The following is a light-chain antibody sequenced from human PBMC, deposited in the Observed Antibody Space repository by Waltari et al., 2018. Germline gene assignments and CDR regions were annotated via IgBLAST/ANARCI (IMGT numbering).Light chain of an antibody. J-gene: IGLJ2*01. Sequence: QSALTQPRSVSGSPGQSVTISCTGTSSDVGGYNYVSWYQQHPGKAPKLIIYDVTKRPSGVPVRFSGSTSGNTASLTISGLQADDEADYYCCSYGGSYSFVVFGGGTKLTVL. CDR3: CSYGGSYSFVV. V-gene: IGLV2-11*01. CDR1: SSDVGGYNY. CDR2: DVT.